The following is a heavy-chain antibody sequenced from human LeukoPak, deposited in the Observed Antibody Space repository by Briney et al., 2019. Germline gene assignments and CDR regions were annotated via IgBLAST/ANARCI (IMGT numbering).Heavy chain of an antibody. J-gene: IGHJ6*02. D-gene: IGHD3-10*01. CDR2: ISWRSNTM. CDR1: GFTFSRFS. V-gene: IGHV3-48*02. CDR3: TRDLVEYVSGRYHYHGMDV. Sequence: GGSLRLSCVGSGFTFSRFSLNWVRQARGRGLEWVSYISWRSNTMDYADSVQGRFTISRDNAKNSLYLQMNSLRDEDTAVYYCTRDLVEYVSGRYHYHGMDVWGQGTTVTVSS.